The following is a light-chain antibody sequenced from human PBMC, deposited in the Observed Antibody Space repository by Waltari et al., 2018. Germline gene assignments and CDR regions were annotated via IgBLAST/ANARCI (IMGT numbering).Light chain of an antibody. Sequence: QSVLTQPPPASGTPGQRVTISCSGSSSNIGSNTVNWYQQLPGTAPKLLIYTNNQRPSAVPDRFSGSKSGTSASLAISGLQSEDEADYYCAAWDDSLNGWVFGGGTKLTVL. CDR1: SSNIGSNT. CDR2: TNN. V-gene: IGLV1-44*01. CDR3: AAWDDSLNGWV. J-gene: IGLJ3*02.